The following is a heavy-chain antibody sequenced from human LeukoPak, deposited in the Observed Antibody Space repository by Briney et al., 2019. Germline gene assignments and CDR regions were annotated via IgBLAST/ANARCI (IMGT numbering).Heavy chain of an antibody. V-gene: IGHV3-64*01. CDR1: GFTFRNYA. Sequence: PGGSLRLSCAASGFTFRNYAMHWVRQAPGKGLEYVSAIDGSGGSTYYANSVKGRFTVSRDDSKNTLYLQMNSLRVEDTAVYYCARGAANWNFFDYWGRGTLVTVSS. J-gene: IGHJ4*02. D-gene: IGHD1-1*01. CDR2: IDGSGGST. CDR3: ARGAANWNFFDY.